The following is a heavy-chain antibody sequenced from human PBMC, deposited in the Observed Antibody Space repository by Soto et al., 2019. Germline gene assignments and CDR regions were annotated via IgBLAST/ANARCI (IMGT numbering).Heavy chain of an antibody. D-gene: IGHD6-13*01. CDR1: GYTFTSYG. CDR2: ISAYNVNT. Sequence: QVQLVQSGAEVKKHGASVKVSCKASGYTFTSYGISWVRQAPGQGLEWMGWISAYNVNTNYAQKLQGRVNMTTHTSNSTAYMELERLRSDDTSVYYCASDWAAAGPFDFWGQGTLVTVSS. J-gene: IGHJ4*02. CDR3: ASDWAAAGPFDF. V-gene: IGHV1-18*01.